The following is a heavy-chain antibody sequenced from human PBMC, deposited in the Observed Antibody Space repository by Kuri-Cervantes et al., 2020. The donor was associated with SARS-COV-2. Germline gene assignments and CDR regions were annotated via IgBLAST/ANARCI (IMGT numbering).Heavy chain of an antibody. J-gene: IGHJ4*02. CDR2: INHSGGT. CDR1: GASLNTYS. D-gene: IGHD6-13*01. Sequence: SETLSLTCAVFGASLNTYSWSWIRQPPGKGLEWIGEINHSGGTKYKASLKGRVSISVDASKNQISLKLTSATAADTAVYYCARPIVAAGFDYWGQGTLVTVSS. V-gene: IGHV4-34*01. CDR3: ARPIVAAGFDY.